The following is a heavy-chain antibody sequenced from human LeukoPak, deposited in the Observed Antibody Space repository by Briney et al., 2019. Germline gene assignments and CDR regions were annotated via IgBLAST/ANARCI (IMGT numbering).Heavy chain of an antibody. Sequence: PGRSLRLSCAASGFTFSSYGMHWVRQAPGKGLEWVAVISYDGSNKYYADSVKGRFTISRDNSKTTLYLQMNSLRAEDTAVYYCAKDGSSSWYYFDYWGQGTLVTVSS. J-gene: IGHJ4*02. D-gene: IGHD6-13*01. CDR2: ISYDGSNK. V-gene: IGHV3-30*18. CDR1: GFTFSSYG. CDR3: AKDGSSSWYYFDY.